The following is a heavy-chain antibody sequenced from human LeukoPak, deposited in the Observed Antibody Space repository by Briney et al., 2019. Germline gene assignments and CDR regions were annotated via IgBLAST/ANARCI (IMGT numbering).Heavy chain of an antibody. D-gene: IGHD3-22*01. J-gene: IGHJ4*02. CDR1: GGSTSSSDYY. V-gene: IGHV4-39*01. CDR2: IWYSGST. Sequence: PSETLSLTCTVSGGSTSSSDYYWGWIRQPPGKGLEWIGAIWYSGSTYYNSSLKSRVTISVDTSKNQFSLKLNSVTAADTAVYYCARQPYYYDTSGQFDYWGQGTLVTVSS. CDR3: ARQPYYYDTSGQFDY.